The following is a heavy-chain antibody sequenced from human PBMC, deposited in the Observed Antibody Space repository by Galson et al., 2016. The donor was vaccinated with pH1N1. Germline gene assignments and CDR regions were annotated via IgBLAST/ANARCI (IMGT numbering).Heavy chain of an antibody. D-gene: IGHD4-17*01. CDR2: IWLGGSLI. CDR3: AGQNDYGDCRGDALDS. J-gene: IGHJ3*02. Sequence: QSGAEVKKPGESLKISCKGSGSKFASSWIVWVRQMPGKGLEWMGIIWLGGSLIRYKPSFQGQVTISADKSINIVYLEWSSLKASDTATYYCAGQNDYGDCRGDALDSWGQGTLVTVS. V-gene: IGHV5-51*01. CDR1: GSKFASSW.